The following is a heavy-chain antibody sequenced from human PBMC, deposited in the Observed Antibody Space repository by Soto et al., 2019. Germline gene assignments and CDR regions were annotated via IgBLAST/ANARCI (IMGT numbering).Heavy chain of an antibody. CDR3: AKDRGVLHSAAAGTRGNWFDP. CDR1: GFTFSSYA. J-gene: IGHJ5*02. V-gene: IGHV3-23*01. CDR2: ISGSGGST. D-gene: IGHD6-13*01. Sequence: WVSLRLSCAASGFTFSSYAMSWVRQAPEKGLEWVSAISGSGGSTYYADSVKGRFTISRDNSKNTLYLQMNSLRAEDTAVYYCAKDRGVLHSAAAGTRGNWFDPWGQGTLVTVSS.